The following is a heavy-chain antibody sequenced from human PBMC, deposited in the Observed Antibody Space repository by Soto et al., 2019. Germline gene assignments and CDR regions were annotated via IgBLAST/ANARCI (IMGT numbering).Heavy chain of an antibody. CDR2: IWYDGSNK. CDR1: GFTFSSYG. J-gene: IGHJ4*02. Sequence: PGGSLRLSCAASGFTFSSYGMHWVRQAPGKGLEWVAVIWYDGSNKYYADSVKGRFTISRDNSKNTLYLQMNSLRAEDTAVYYCARDPGEQQLAYYFDYWGQGTLVTVSS. V-gene: IGHV3-33*01. CDR3: ARDPGEQQLAYYFDY. D-gene: IGHD6-13*01.